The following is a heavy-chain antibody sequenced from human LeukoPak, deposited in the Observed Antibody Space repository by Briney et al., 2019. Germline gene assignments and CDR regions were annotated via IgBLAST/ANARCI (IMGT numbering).Heavy chain of an antibody. J-gene: IGHJ3*01. D-gene: IGHD4-17*01. CDR3: GKDPNGDYLGAFDF. Sequence: GGSLRLSCAASGFTLSNYGMAWVRQPPGKGLEWVAAVRGSGYSTSYADSVRGRFTISRDNSKNTLYLQMNSLRAEGTAVYYCGKDPNGDYLGAFDFWGQGTMVTVSS. V-gene: IGHV3-23*01. CDR1: GFTLSNYG. CDR2: VRGSGYST.